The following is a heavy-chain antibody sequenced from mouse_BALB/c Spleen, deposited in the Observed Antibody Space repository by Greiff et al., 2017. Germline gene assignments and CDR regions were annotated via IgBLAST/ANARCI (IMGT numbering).Heavy chain of an antibody. CDR2: IRSKSNNYAT. J-gene: IGHJ4*01. CDR1: GFTFNTYA. CDR3: VRWGYDYDVDYAMDY. V-gene: IGHV10-3*03. Sequence: EVQRVESGGGLVQPKGSLKLSCAASGFTFNTYAMHWVCQAPGKGLEWVARIRSKSNNYATYYADSVKDRFTISRDDSQSMLYLQMNNLKTEDTAMYYCVRWGYDYDVDYAMDYWGQGTSVTVSS. D-gene: IGHD2-4*01.